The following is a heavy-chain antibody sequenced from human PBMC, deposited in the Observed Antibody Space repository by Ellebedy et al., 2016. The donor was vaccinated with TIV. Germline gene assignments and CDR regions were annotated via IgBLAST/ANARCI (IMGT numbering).Heavy chain of an antibody. D-gene: IGHD1-14*01. CDR2: ISNRDRT. J-gene: IGHJ6*03. CDR1: GDSISSITHY. Sequence: SETLSLXXTVSGDSISSITHYWVWIRQPPGKGLEWIGTISNRDRTDYNPSLKSRVFILVDASQNQFFLKLTSVTAADTAVYYCATFNQYYTYLGVWGKGTTVTVSS. CDR3: ATFNQYYTYLGV. V-gene: IGHV4-39*01.